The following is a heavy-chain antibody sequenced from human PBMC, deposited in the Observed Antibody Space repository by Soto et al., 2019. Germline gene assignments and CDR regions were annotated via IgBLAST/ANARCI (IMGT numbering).Heavy chain of an antibody. Sequence: GGSLRLSCAASGFTFSSYGMHWVRQAPGKGLEWVAVISYDGSNKYYADSVKGRFTISRDNSKNTLYLQMNSLRAEDTAVYYCARLVKATTVTTWAFDIWGQGTMVTVSS. D-gene: IGHD4-4*01. CDR3: ARLVKATTVTTWAFDI. CDR2: ISYDGSNK. V-gene: IGHV3-30*03. CDR1: GFTFSSYG. J-gene: IGHJ3*02.